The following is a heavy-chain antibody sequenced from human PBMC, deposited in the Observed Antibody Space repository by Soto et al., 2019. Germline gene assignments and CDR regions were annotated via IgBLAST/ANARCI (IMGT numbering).Heavy chain of an antibody. V-gene: IGHV5-51*01. J-gene: IGHJ3*02. D-gene: IGHD6-13*01. CDR3: ERRTPGSSSWRGFDI. CDR1: GYNFAIYY. Sequence: PXESLNIFFRGSGYNFAIYYIGWVRQMPGKGLEWMGIIHPGDSNSRYSPAFQGQVTISADKSISTAVLHWNSLKASDTAMYYCERRTPGSSSWRGFDIWGQGTMVTVSS. CDR2: IHPGDSNS.